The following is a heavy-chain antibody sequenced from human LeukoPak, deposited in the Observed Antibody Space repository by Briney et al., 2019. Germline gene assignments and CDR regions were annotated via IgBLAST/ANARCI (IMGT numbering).Heavy chain of an antibody. CDR1: GFTFSSYW. CDR3: ARGGGLDV. V-gene: IGHV3-7*03. Sequence: GGSLRLSCAASGFTFSSYWMNWARQAPGKGLEWVASINHNGNVNYYVDSVKGRFTISRDNAKNSLYLQISNLRAEDTAVYFCARGGGLDVWGQGATVTVSS. J-gene: IGHJ6*02. CDR2: INHNGNVN. D-gene: IGHD3-16*01.